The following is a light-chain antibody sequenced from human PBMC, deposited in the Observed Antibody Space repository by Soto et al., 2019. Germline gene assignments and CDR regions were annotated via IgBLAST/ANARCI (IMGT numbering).Light chain of an antibody. J-gene: IGLJ1*01. CDR1: SSDVGSYNL. CDR2: EGS. V-gene: IGLV2-23*01. Sequence: QSALTQPASVSGSPGQSITISCTGTSSDVGSYNLVSWYQQHPGKAPKLMIYEGSKRPSGVSNRFSGSKSGNTASLTISGLQAEDEADYYCCSYAGTRYVFGTGTQVTVL. CDR3: CSYAGTRYV.